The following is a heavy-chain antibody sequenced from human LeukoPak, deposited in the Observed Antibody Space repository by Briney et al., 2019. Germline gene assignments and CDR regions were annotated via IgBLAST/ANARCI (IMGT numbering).Heavy chain of an antibody. CDR1: GGSFSGYY. D-gene: IGHD1-1*01. Sequence: SETLSLTCAVYGGSFSGYYWSWIRQPPGKGLEWIGYIYYSGSTNYNPSLKSRVTISVDTSKNQFSLKLSSVTAADTAVYYCARWDGKWFDPWGQGTLVTVSS. J-gene: IGHJ5*02. V-gene: IGHV4-59*01. CDR3: ARWDGKWFDP. CDR2: IYYSGST.